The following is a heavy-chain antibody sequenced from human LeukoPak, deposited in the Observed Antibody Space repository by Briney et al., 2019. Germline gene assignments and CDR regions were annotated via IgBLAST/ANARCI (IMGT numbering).Heavy chain of an antibody. CDR1: GFTFGDYA. CDR2: IRSKAHGGTT. J-gene: IGHJ4*02. Sequence: GGSLRLSCTASGFTFGDYAMSWVRQAPGKGLEWVGFIRSKAHGGTTEYAASVKGRFTHSREDSKSIAYLQMNSLKTEDTAVYYCTRVRGSYWFDYWGQGTLVTVSS. V-gene: IGHV3-49*04. D-gene: IGHD1-26*01. CDR3: TRVRGSYWFDY.